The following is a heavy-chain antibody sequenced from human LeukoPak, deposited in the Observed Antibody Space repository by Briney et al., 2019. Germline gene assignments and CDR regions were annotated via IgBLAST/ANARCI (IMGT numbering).Heavy chain of an antibody. CDR3: ASLDTDAFDI. CDR1: GYTFTGYY. CDR2: INPNSGGT. J-gene: IGHJ3*02. Sequence: ASVKVSCKASGYTFTGYYMHWVRQAPGQGLEWMGWINPNSGGTNYAQKFQGRVTMTRDTSTSTVYMELSSLRSEDTAVYYCASLDTDAFDIWGQGTMVTVSS. D-gene: IGHD5-18*01. V-gene: IGHV1-2*02.